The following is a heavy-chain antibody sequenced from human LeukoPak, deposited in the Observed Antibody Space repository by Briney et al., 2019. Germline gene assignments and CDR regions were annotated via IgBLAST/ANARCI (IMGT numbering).Heavy chain of an antibody. J-gene: IGHJ3*02. CDR1: GGSISTFY. V-gene: IGHV4-59*01. CDR2: IYYSGSA. Sequence: NPSETLSLTCTVSGGSISTFYWSWIRQPPGRGLEWIGYIYYSGSAKCNPSLKSRVTISVDTSKSQFSLKLSSVTTADTAVYYCAREWATTVTSRNAFDIWGQGTMVTVSS. D-gene: IGHD4-17*01. CDR3: AREWATTVTSRNAFDI.